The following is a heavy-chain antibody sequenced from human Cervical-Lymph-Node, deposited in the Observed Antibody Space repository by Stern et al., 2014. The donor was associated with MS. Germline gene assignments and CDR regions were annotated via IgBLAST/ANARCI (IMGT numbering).Heavy chain of an antibody. J-gene: IGHJ4*02. D-gene: IGHD3-22*01. CDR3: ARKSGYEDSSGLDY. CDR1: GFKFDDYA. Sequence: EVQLVQSGGGLVQPGRSLRLSCVASGFKFDDYAMHWVRQAPGKGLEWVAGISWHGGNMVYADSVKGRVTISRDNAKNSLYLQMDSPRPEDTALYYCARKSGYEDSSGLDYWGQGTLVTVSS. V-gene: IGHV3-9*01. CDR2: ISWHGGNM.